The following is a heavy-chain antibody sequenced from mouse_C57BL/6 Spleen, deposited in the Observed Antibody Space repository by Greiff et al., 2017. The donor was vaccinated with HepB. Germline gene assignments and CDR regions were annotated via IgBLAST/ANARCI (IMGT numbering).Heavy chain of an antibody. CDR1: GFTFSSYT. J-gene: IGHJ3*01. Sequence: EVQLVESGGGLVKPGGSLKLSCAASGFTFSSYTMSWVRQTPEKRLEWVATISGGGGNTYYPDSVKGRFTISRDNAKNTLYLQMSSLRSEDTALYYCARQGDYDGPWFAYWGQGTLVTVSA. CDR3: ARQGDYDGPWFAY. V-gene: IGHV5-9*01. CDR2: ISGGGGNT. D-gene: IGHD2-4*01.